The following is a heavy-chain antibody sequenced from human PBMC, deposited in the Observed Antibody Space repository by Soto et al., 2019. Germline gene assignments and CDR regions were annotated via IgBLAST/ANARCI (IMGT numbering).Heavy chain of an antibody. CDR2: TDTDGSRK. CDR1: GISFRGYW. V-gene: IGHV3-7*03. J-gene: IGHJ6*02. CDR3: GRVPRDGFYATGVDV. Sequence: LILSCAACGISFRGYWMYCVRQALGKGLEWVANTDTDGSRKNYVDSVKGRFIISRDNAKNSLFLEMNSLRADDTAVYYCGRVPRDGFYATGVDVWGQGTTVTVSS. D-gene: IGHD3-10*01.